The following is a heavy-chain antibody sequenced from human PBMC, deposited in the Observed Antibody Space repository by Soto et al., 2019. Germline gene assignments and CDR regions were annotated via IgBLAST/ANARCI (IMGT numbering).Heavy chain of an antibody. CDR2: TYPSGST. CDR3: AREGGYDSPHGC. Sequence: SETLSLTCTVSGGFISNGDYHWSWIRQPPGKGLEWIGYTYPSGSTYYNASLRSRVTISIDASKNQFSLKLNSVTAADMAVYYCAREGGYDSPHGCWGQGTLVTVSS. CDR1: GGFISNGDYH. V-gene: IGHV4-30-4*01. D-gene: IGHD5-12*01. J-gene: IGHJ4*02.